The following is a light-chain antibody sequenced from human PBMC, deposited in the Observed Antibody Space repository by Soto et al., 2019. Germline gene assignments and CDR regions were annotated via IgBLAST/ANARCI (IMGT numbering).Light chain of an antibody. CDR1: QSVSSSY. V-gene: IGKV3-20*01. Sequence: EIVLTQSPGTLSLSPGERATLSCRASQSVSSSYLAWYQQKPGQAPRLLIYGASSRATGIPDRFSGSGSGKDFILTIRRLEPEDFAVYYCQQYSSSPTWTFGQGTKVEIK. J-gene: IGKJ1*01. CDR2: GAS. CDR3: QQYSSSPTWT.